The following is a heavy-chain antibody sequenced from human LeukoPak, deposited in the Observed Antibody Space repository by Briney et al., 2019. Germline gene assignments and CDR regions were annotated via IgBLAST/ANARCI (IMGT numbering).Heavy chain of an antibody. D-gene: IGHD6-19*01. J-gene: IGHJ5*02. Sequence: PGGSLRLSCAASGFSFRFSIMKWGRQAPGKGLEGVSYSSSTNGHTYYADSVNGRFTISRDTAKNSLYLQMNSLRVEDTAIYFCARDRDSSGLYGGADLWGQGVLVTVSA. CDR2: SSSTNGHT. CDR3: ARDRDSSGLYGGADL. V-gene: IGHV3-21*03. CDR1: GFSFRFSI.